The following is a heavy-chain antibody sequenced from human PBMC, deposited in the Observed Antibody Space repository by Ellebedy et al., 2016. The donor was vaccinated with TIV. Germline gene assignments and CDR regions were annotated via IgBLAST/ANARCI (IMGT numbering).Heavy chain of an antibody. V-gene: IGHV4-59*08. D-gene: IGHD5-12*01. CDR1: GASISSYY. J-gene: IGHJ4*02. Sequence: MPSETLSLTCTVSGASISSYYWSWIRQPSGKGLEWIGYIYYNENTNYNPSLKGRVTISVDTSKNQFSLNLNSVTAADTAVYFCASTPFSAGSGYHPHDYWGQGILVTVSS. CDR2: IYYNENT. CDR3: ASTPFSAGSGYHPHDY.